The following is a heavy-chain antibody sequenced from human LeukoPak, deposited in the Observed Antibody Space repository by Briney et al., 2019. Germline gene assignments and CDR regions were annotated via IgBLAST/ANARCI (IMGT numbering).Heavy chain of an antibody. J-gene: IGHJ6*02. V-gene: IGHV3-30-3*01. CDR1: GFTFSSYA. D-gene: IGHD3-10*01. CDR3: ARGKGELLRYYYYGMDV. Sequence: GGSLRLSCAAPGFTFSSYAMHWVRQAPGKGLEWVAVISYDGSNKYYADSVKGRFTISRDNSKNTLYLQMNSLSAEDTAVYYCARGKGELLRYYYYGMDVWGQGTTVTVSS. CDR2: ISYDGSNK.